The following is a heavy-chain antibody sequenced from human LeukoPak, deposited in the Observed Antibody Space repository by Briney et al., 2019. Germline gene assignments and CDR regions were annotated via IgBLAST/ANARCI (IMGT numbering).Heavy chain of an antibody. CDR2: MHSSGST. CDR3: AREAVHYGSGSHDY. V-gene: IGHV4-4*07. D-gene: IGHD3-10*01. CDR1: GGSISSYY. J-gene: IGHJ4*02. Sequence: PSETLSLTCTVSGGSISSYYWSWIRQPAGKGLEWIGRMHSSGSTNYNPSIKSRVTMSLDTSKIQFSLKVDSVTAADTAMYYCAREAVHYGSGSHDYWGQGTLVAVSS.